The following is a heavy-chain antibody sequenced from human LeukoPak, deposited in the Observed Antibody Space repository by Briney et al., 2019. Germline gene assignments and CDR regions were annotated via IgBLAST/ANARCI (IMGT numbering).Heavy chain of an antibody. CDR2: ISGSGGST. CDR1: GFTFSSYA. CDR3: ARAPGRDSGGVDY. V-gene: IGHV3-23*01. D-gene: IGHD3-10*01. J-gene: IGHJ4*02. Sequence: GGSLRLSCAASGFTFSSYAMCWVRQAPGKGLEWVSAISGSGGSTYYADSVKGRFTISSDNSKNTLYLQMNSLRAEDTAVYYCARAPGRDSGGVDYWGQGTLVTVSS.